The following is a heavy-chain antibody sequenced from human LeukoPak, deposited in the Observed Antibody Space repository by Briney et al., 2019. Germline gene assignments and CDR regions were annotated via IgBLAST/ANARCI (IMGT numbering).Heavy chain of an antibody. CDR1: GFTFSSYG. D-gene: IGHD2-21*02. J-gene: IGHJ3*02. V-gene: IGHV3-33*06. CDR2: IWYDGSNK. CDR3: AKDMRKVVVTAIPDAFDI. Sequence: GRSLRLSCAASGFTFSSYGMHWVRQAPGKGLEWVAVIWYDGSNKYYADSVKGRFTISRDNSKNTLYLQMNSLRAEDTAVYYCAKDMRKVVVTAIPDAFDIWGQGTMVTVSS.